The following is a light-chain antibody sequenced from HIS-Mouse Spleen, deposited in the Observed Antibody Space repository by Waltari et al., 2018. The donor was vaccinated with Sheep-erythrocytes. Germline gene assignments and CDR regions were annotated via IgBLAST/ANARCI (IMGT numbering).Light chain of an antibody. CDR3: QQSYSTPQFT. Sequence: DIQMTQSPSSLSASVGDRVTITCRASQSISSYLNWSQQKPGKAPKVLIYAASSLQSGVPSRVSGSGSGTDCTLTISSLQPEDFATYYCQQSYSTPQFTFGPGTKVDIK. CDR1: QSISSY. CDR2: AAS. V-gene: IGKV1-39*01. J-gene: IGKJ3*01.